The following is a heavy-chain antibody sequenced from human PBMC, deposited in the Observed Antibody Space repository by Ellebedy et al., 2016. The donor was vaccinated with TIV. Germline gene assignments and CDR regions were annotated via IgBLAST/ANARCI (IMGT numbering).Heavy chain of an antibody. CDR1: GASISSSGYF. J-gene: IGHJ4*02. CDR3: ARGEDILYFDS. Sequence: MPSETLSLTCTVSGASISSSGYFCAWICQPPGEGLEWIGSVHYSGGTYYNPSLKSRLTISEDMSKNHFSLSLSSVTAADTAIYYCARGEDILYFDSWGQGTLVTVSS. CDR2: VHYSGGT. D-gene: IGHD3-9*01. V-gene: IGHV4-39*07.